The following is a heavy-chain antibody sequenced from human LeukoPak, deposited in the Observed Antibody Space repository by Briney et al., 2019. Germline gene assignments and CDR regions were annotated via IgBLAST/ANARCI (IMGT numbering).Heavy chain of an antibody. V-gene: IGHV1-2*02. J-gene: IGHJ4*02. CDR3: ARDRDYYDSSGLLELFDY. CDR2: INPDTGGT. CDR1: GYTFTGYY. Sequence: GASMKVSCKASGYTFTGYYISWVRQAPGHGLEWLGWINPDTGGTYYARKFEGRVTMTRDTSISTAYMELSRLNSDDTAVYYCARDRDYYDSSGLLELFDYWGQGTLVTVSS. D-gene: IGHD3-22*01.